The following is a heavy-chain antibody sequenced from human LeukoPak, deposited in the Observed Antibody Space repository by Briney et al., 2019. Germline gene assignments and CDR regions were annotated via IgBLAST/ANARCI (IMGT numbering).Heavy chain of an antibody. CDR3: ARDPNYDYVWGSYQTGDY. CDR2: INPNSGGT. V-gene: IGHV1-2*02. D-gene: IGHD3-16*02. CDR1: GYTFTGYY. Sequence: RGASVKVSCKASGYTFTGYYMHWVRQAPGQGLEWMGWINPNSGGTNYAQKFQGRVTMTRDTSISTAYMELSRLRSDDTAVYYCARDPNYDYVWGSYQTGDYWGQGTLVTVSS. J-gene: IGHJ4*02.